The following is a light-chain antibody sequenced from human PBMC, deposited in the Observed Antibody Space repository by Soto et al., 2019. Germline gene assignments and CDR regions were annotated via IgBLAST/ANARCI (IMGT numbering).Light chain of an antibody. CDR2: EVS. CDR3: SSYTSSYTLVV. J-gene: IGLJ2*01. V-gene: IGLV2-14*01. Sequence: QSALTQPASVSGSPGQSITISCTGTGSDVGGYNYVSWYQHHPGKAPKLMIYEVSNRPSGVSNRFSGSKSGNTASLTISGLQAEDEADYYCSSYTSSYTLVVFGGGTKLTVL. CDR1: GSDVGGYNY.